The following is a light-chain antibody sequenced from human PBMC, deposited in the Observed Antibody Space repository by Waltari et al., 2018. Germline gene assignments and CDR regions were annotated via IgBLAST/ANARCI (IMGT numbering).Light chain of an antibody. V-gene: IGKV3-15*01. CDR2: GAT. CDR1: QSVRSY. J-gene: IGKJ5*01. Sequence: EIVMTQSPATLSVSPGERVTLSCRASQSVRSYVAWYQQQPGLAPRRLVYGATTRATGIPAKFSGSGSGTEFTLTISSLESEDSAVYFCQQYNNWPPEFGQGTRLEIQ. CDR3: QQYNNWPPE.